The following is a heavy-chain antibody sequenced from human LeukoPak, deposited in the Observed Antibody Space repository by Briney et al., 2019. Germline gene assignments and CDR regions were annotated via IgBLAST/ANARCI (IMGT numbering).Heavy chain of an antibody. V-gene: IGHV1-2*02. Sequence: ASVKVSCKASGYTFTGYYMHWVRQAPGQGLEWMGWSNPNSGGTNYAQKFQGRVTMTRDTSISTAYMELSRLRSDDTAVYYCARVSGGYYYDSSGYANAFDICGQGTMVTVSS. D-gene: IGHD3-22*01. CDR3: ARVSGGYYYDSSGYANAFDI. CDR2: SNPNSGGT. J-gene: IGHJ3*02. CDR1: GYTFTGYY.